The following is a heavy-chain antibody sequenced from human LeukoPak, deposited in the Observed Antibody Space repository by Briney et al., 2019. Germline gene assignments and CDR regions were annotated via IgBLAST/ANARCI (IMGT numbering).Heavy chain of an antibody. CDR2: IYYSGST. CDR3: ARRGGIIRGVASYYYMDV. V-gene: IGHV4-39*01. D-gene: IGHD3-10*01. CDR1: GGSINSSYYY. J-gene: IGHJ6*03. Sequence: SETLSLTRTVSGGSINSSYYYWGWIRQPPGKGLEWIGSIYYSGSTYYNPSLKSRVTISVDTSKNQFSLKLSSVTAADTAAYYCARRGGIIRGVASYYYMDVWGKGTTVTISS.